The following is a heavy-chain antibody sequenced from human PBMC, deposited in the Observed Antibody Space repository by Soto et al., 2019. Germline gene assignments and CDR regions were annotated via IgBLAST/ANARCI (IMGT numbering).Heavy chain of an antibody. CDR2: IYYSGST. CDR3: AREQTSPIAAAGTVDP. J-gene: IGHJ5*02. D-gene: IGHD6-13*01. CDR1: GGSVSSGSYY. V-gene: IGHV4-61*01. Sequence: SETLSLTCTVSGGSVSSGSYYWSWIRQPPGKGLEWIGYIYYSGSTNYNPSLKSRVTISVDTSKNQFSLKLSSVTAADTAVYYCAREQTSPIAAAGTVDPWGQGTLVTVSS.